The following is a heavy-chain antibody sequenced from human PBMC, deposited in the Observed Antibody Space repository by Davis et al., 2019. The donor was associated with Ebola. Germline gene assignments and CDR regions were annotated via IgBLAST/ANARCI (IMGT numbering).Heavy chain of an antibody. J-gene: IGHJ4*02. CDR1: GYTFTSYY. D-gene: IGHD6-19*01. CDR3: ARGGGNGYSSGWYAYYFDY. V-gene: IGHV1-46*01. CDR2: INPSGGST. Sequence: ASVKVSCKASGYTFTSYYMHWVRQAPGQGLEWMGIINPSGGSTSYAQKFQGRVTMTRDTSTSTVYMELSSLRSEDTAVYYCARGGGNGYSSGWYAYYFDYWGQGTLVTVSS.